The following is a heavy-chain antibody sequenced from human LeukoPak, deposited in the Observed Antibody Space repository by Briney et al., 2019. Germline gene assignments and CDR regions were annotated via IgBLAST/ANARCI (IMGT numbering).Heavy chain of an antibody. CDR1: GFTFSSYA. J-gene: IGHJ6*03. D-gene: IGHD3-3*01. CDR2: IYSGGTT. V-gene: IGHV3-53*01. Sequence: PGRSLRLSCAASGFTFSSYAMHWVRQAPGKGLEWVSVIYSGGTTYYADSVKGRFTISRDNSKNTLYLQMNSLRAEDTAVYYCARARSPPHLEWLSNYDYYYMDVWGKGTTVTVSS. CDR3: ARARSPPHLEWLSNYDYYYMDV.